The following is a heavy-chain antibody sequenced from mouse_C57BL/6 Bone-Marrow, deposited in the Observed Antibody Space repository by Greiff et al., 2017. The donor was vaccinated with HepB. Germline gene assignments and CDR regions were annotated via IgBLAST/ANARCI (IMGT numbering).Heavy chain of an antibody. CDR2: IDPSDSYT. CDR1: GYTFTSYW. D-gene: IGHD2-5*01. CDR3: ASPYSIYEVWFAY. Sequence: QVQLQQPGAELVMPGASVKLSCKASGYTFTSYWMHWVKQRPGQGLEWIGEIDPSDSYTNYNQKFKGKSTLTVDKSSSTAYMQLSSLTSEDSAVYYCASPYSIYEVWFAYWGQGTLVTVSA. V-gene: IGHV1-69*01. J-gene: IGHJ3*01.